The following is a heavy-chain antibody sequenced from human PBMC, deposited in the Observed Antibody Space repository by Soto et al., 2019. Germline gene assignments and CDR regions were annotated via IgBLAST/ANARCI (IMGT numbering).Heavy chain of an antibody. CDR1: GCTFSSYT. V-gene: IGHV3-23*01. J-gene: IGHJ6*02. D-gene: IGHD3-9*01. CDR3: ARDFYDILTGSLLPYYYYGMDV. CDR2: ISGDGSNK. Sequence: PEGSLRLSWATAGCTFSSYTMNWVRQPPGKGLEWVSVISGDGSNKYYADSVKGRFTISRDNSKNTLYLQMNSLRAEDTAVYYCARDFYDILTGSLLPYYYYGMDVWGQGTTVTVSS.